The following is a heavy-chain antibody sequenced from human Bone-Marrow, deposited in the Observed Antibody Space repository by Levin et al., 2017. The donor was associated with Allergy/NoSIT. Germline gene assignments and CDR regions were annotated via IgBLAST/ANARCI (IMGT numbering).Heavy chain of an antibody. CDR2: ISHDGDNK. Sequence: GGSLRLSCAASGFIFNIYTMNWVRQAPGKGLEWVAVISHDGDNKYYTDSVKGRFTISRDNSKNTLFLQINSLKAEDTGVYFCARGGRLTATRLNYFDYWGQGILVTVSS. CDR3: ARGGRLTATRLNYFDY. V-gene: IGHV3-30*04. J-gene: IGHJ4*02. CDR1: GFIFNIYT. D-gene: IGHD5-18*01.